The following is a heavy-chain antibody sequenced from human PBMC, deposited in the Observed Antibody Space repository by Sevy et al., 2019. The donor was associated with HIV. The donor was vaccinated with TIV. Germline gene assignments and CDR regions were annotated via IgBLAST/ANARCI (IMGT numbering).Heavy chain of an antibody. V-gene: IGHV3-23*01. D-gene: IGHD3-22*01. J-gene: IGHJ4*02. Sequence: GGSLRLSCAASGFTFSSYAMSWVRQAPGKGLEWVSAISGSGGSTYYADSVKGRFTISRDNSKNTLYLQMNSLRAEDTVVYYCAKDGRTYYYDSSGWAFDYWGQGTLVTVSS. CDR2: ISGSGGST. CDR1: GFTFSSYA. CDR3: AKDGRTYYYDSSGWAFDY.